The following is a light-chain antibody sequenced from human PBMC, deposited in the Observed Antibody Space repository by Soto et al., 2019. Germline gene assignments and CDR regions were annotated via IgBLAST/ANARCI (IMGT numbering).Light chain of an antibody. CDR2: WAS. Sequence: IVMTQSPESLGLSLGERATINCRSSQSVFFSSNKKNYLAWYQQKSGQPPKLLIYWASTRKSGVPDRFSGSGSGTDFTLTISSLQPEDVAVYYCQQYFSSWTFGQGTKVEIK. CDR3: QQYFSSWT. J-gene: IGKJ1*01. CDR1: QSVFFSSNKKNY. V-gene: IGKV4-1*01.